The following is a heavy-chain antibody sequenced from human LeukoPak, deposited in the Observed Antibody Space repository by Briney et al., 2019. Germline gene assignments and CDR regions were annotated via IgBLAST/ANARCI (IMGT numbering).Heavy chain of an antibody. D-gene: IGHD2-8*01. CDR1: ESTFSSHF. J-gene: IGHJ3*02. CDR2: IYSGGST. V-gene: IGHV3-53*01. Sequence: TGGSLRLSCAASESTFSSHFMNWVRQAPGKGLEWVSVIYSGGSTYYADSVKGRFTISRDNSKNTLYLQMNSLRAEDTAVYYCARDPGLMDVRGAFDIWGQGTMVTVSS. CDR3: ARDPGLMDVRGAFDI.